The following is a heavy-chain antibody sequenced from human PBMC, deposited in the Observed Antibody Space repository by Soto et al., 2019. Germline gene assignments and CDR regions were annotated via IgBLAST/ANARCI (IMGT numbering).Heavy chain of an antibody. J-gene: IGHJ5*01. CDR1: GYTFTSYA. Sequence: ASVKVSCKASGYTFTSYAMHWVRQAPGQRLEWMGWINAGNGNTKYSQKFQGRVTITRDTSASTAYMELSSLRSEDTAVYYCARVSGCRYFIDFRRQRSLVTVSA. CDR3: ARVSGCRYFIDF. D-gene: IGHD6-25*01. CDR2: INAGNGNT. V-gene: IGHV1-3*01.